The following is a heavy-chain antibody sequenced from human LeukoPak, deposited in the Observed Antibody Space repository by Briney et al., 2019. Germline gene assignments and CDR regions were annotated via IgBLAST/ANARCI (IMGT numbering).Heavy chain of an antibody. Sequence: PGGSLRLSCAASGLTLSNYVMSWVRQAPGKGLEWVSAISANGRSTYYADSVKGRFTVSRDNSKNTLYLQTNRLRAEDTAVYYCAKDLYSSSSDYWGQGTLVTVSS. J-gene: IGHJ4*02. CDR2: ISANGRST. CDR3: AKDLYSSSSDY. CDR1: GLTLSNYV. V-gene: IGHV3-23*01. D-gene: IGHD6-6*01.